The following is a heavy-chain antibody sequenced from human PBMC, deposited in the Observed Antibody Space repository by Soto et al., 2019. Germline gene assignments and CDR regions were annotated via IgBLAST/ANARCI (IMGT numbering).Heavy chain of an antibody. Sequence: ASVKVSCKASGYTFTSYAMHWVRQAPGQRLEWMGWINAGNGNTKYSQKFQGRVTITRDTSASTAYMELSSLRSEDTAVYYCARDRVNWNGFDHWGQGTLVTVSS. V-gene: IGHV1-3*01. J-gene: IGHJ5*02. D-gene: IGHD1-1*01. CDR3: ARDRVNWNGFDH. CDR1: GYTFTSYA. CDR2: INAGNGNT.